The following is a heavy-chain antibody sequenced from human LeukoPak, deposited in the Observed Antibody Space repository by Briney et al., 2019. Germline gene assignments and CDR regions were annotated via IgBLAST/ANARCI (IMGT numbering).Heavy chain of an antibody. V-gene: IGHV3-21*01. CDR3: ARDPYSGTYGNTYYYYMDV. CDR2: ISSSSSYI. CDR1: GFTFSSYS. D-gene: IGHD1-26*01. J-gene: IGHJ6*03. Sequence: GGSLRLSCAASGFTFSSYSMNWVRQAPGKGLEWVSSISSSSSYIYYADSVKGRFTISRDNARNSLYLQMNSLRVEDTAVSYCARDPYSGTYGNTYYYYMDVWGKGTTVTISS.